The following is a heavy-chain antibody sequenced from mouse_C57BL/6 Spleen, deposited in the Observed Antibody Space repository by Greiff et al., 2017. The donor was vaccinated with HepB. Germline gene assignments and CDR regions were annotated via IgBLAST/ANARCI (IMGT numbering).Heavy chain of an antibody. Sequence: VQLQESDAELVKPGASVKISCKVSGYTFTDHTIHWMKQRPEQGLEWIGYIYPRDGSTKYNEKFKGKATLTADKSSSTAYMQLNSLTSEDSAVYFCARFRDGYYGAFAYWGQGTLVTVSA. J-gene: IGHJ3*01. D-gene: IGHD2-3*01. CDR2: IYPRDGST. CDR1: GYTFTDHT. V-gene: IGHV1-78*01. CDR3: ARFRDGYYGAFAY.